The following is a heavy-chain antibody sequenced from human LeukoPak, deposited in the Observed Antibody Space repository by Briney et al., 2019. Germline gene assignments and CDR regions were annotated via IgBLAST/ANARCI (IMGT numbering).Heavy chain of an antibody. CDR2: IRSKAYGGTT. V-gene: IGHV3-49*04. CDR1: GFTFGDYA. D-gene: IGHD5-18*01. J-gene: IGHJ6*02. CDR3: TMDTAMVTYYYYGMDV. Sequence: SLRVSCTASGFTFGDYAMSWVREAPGEGLGCVGFIRSKAYGGTTEYAAPVKGRFTISRDDYKSIAYLQMNSLKTEDTAVYYCTMDTAMVTYYYYGMDVWGQGTTVTVSS.